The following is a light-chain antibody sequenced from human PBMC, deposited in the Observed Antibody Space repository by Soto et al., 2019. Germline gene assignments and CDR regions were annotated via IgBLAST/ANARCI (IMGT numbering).Light chain of an antibody. Sequence: DIQMTQSPSTLSASVGDRVTVTCRASQSISSWLAWYQQRSGKAPKLLIHKASNLESGVPSRFSGSGSGTEFTLTISSLQPDDSATYYCQQYNRYSTFGQGTKVDIK. CDR1: QSISSW. V-gene: IGKV1-5*03. J-gene: IGKJ1*01. CDR3: QQYNRYST. CDR2: KAS.